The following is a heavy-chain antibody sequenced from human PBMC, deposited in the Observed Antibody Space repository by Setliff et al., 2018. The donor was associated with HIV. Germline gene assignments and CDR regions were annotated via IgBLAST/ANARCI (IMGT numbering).Heavy chain of an antibody. J-gene: IGHJ4*02. CDR2: MNPNSGNT. CDR3: ARDNIIWSKDY. Sequence: ASVKVSCKASGYIFTSNYEINWVRQAAGQGLEWMGWMNPNSGNTAYAQKFQDRVTMTRDTSTDTAYMELSNLRFDDTAVYYCARDNIIWSKDYWGQGTLVTVSS. D-gene: IGHD1-20*01. CDR1: GYIFTSNYE. V-gene: IGHV1-8*01.